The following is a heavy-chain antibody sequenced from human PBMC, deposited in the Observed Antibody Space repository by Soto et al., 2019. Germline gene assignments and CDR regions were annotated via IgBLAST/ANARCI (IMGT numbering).Heavy chain of an antibody. CDR1: GGSISSYY. Sequence: PSETLSLTCTVSGGSISSYYWSWIRQPPGKGLEWIGYIYYSGSTNYNPSLKSRVTISVDTSKNQFSLKLSSVTAADTAVYYCARHVGLDSGWYVAFDYWGQGTLVTISS. CDR2: IYYSGST. D-gene: IGHD6-19*01. CDR3: ARHVGLDSGWYVAFDY. V-gene: IGHV4-59*08. J-gene: IGHJ4*02.